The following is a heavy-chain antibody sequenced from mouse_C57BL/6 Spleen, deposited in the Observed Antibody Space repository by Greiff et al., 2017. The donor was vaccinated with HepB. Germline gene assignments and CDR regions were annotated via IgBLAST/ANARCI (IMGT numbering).Heavy chain of an antibody. V-gene: IGHV1-52*01. Sequence: QVHVKQPGAELVRPGSSVKLSCKASGYTFTSYWMHWVKQRPIQGLEWIGNIDPSDSETHYNQKFKDKATLTVDKSSSTAYMQLSSLTSEDSAVYYCARKGNWDVGYFDVWGTGTTVTVSS. CDR2: IDPSDSET. CDR1: GYTFTSYW. D-gene: IGHD4-1*01. J-gene: IGHJ1*03. CDR3: ARKGNWDVGYFDV.